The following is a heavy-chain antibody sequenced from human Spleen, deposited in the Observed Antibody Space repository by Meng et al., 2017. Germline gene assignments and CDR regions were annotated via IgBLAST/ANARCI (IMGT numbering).Heavy chain of an antibody. V-gene: IGHV3-15*01. J-gene: IGHJ4*02. CDR3: NCYDSSGL. CDR2: IKSKTDGGTT. Sequence: VQLVESGGGLVKPGGSLRLSCTASGFTFSNAWMSWVRQAPGKGLEWVGRIKSKTDGGTTDCAAPVKGRFTISRDDSKNTLYLQMNSLNTEDTAVYYCNCYDSSGLWGQGTLVTVSS. CDR1: GFTFSNAW. D-gene: IGHD3-22*01.